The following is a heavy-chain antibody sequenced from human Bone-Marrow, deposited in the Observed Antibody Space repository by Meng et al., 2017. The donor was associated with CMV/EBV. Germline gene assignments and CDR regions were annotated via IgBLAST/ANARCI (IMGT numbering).Heavy chain of an antibody. D-gene: IGHD7-27*01. Sequence: GESLKISCVASGFTFNTYWMSWVRQAPGKGLEWVAVISYDGSNKYYADSVKGRFTISRDNSKNTLYLQMNSLRAEDTAVYYCARDKWGPYYYYYYGMDVWGQGTTVTVSS. CDR1: GFTFNTYW. CDR2: ISYDGSNK. J-gene: IGHJ6*02. CDR3: ARDKWGPYYYYYYGMDV. V-gene: IGHV3-30-3*01.